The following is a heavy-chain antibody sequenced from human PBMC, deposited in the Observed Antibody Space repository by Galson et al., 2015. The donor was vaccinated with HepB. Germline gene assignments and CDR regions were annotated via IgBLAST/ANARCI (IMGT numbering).Heavy chain of an antibody. Sequence: LRLSCAASGFTFSSYEMNWVRQAPGKGLEWVSYITGSDNTIFYADSVKGRFTISRDNTKNSLYLQMNSLRVEDTAVYYCAKDGGDYDFDYWGQGALVTVSS. J-gene: IGHJ4*02. D-gene: IGHD4-17*01. CDR3: AKDGGDYDFDY. CDR2: ITGSDNTI. V-gene: IGHV3-48*03. CDR1: GFTFSSYE.